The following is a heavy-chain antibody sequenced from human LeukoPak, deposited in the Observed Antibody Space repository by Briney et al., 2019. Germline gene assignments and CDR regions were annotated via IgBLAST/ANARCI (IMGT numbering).Heavy chain of an antibody. CDR2: IYTSGST. J-gene: IGHJ6*02. CDR1: GGSISSGSYY. V-gene: IGHV4-61*02. D-gene: IGHD3-16*01. Sequence: PSQTLSLTCTVSGGSISSGSYYWSWIRQPAGKGLEWIGRIYTSGSTNYNPSLKSRVIISVDKSKNQFSLKLSSVTAADTAVYYCARWGSATWYYYGMDVWGQGTTVTVSS. CDR3: ARWGSATWYYYGMDV.